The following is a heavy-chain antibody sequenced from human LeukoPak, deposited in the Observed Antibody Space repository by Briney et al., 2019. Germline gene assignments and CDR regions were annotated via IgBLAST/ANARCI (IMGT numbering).Heavy chain of an antibody. J-gene: IGHJ3*02. CDR2: INHSGST. Sequence: SETLSLTCAVYGGSFSGYYWSWIRQPPGKGLEWIGEINHSGSTNYNPSLKGRVTISVDTSKNQFSLKLSSVTAADTAVYYCARGIAVAGSAFDIWGQGTMVTVSS. V-gene: IGHV4-34*01. CDR3: ARGIAVAGSAFDI. D-gene: IGHD6-19*01. CDR1: GGSFSGYY.